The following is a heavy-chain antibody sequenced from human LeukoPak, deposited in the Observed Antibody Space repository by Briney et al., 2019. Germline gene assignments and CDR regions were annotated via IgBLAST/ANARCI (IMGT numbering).Heavy chain of an antibody. CDR2: ISGGDGST. J-gene: IGHJ4*02. CDR1: GFTVASFA. CDR3: AKENSGTYLYYFDY. V-gene: IGHV3-23*01. Sequence: GGSLRLSCAASGFTVASFAMSWVRQAPGKGLEWVSAISGGDGSTYYTDYVKGRFTISTDNSKNMLYLQMNSLTPEDTAVYYCAKENSGTYLYYFDYWGQGTLVTVSS. D-gene: IGHD1-26*01.